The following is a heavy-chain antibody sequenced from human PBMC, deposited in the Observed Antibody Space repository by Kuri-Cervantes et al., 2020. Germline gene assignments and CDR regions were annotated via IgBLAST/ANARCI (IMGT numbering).Heavy chain of an antibody. D-gene: IGHD5-12*01. CDR3: ASALGSPGIVATIWDDY. Sequence: GSLRLSCAVSGYSISSDYYWAWIRQPPGKGLEWIGAIYRTGNSYYNPSLKSRVSISVDTSKNQFSLKVNSVTAADTAVYYCASALGSPGIVATIWDDYWGQGTLVTVSS. V-gene: IGHV4-38-2*01. J-gene: IGHJ4*02. CDR1: GYSISSDYY. CDR2: IYRTGNS.